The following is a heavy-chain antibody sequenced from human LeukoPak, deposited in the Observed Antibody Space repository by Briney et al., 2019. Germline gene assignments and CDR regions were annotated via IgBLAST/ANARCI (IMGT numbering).Heavy chain of an antibody. CDR3: ASTTYYYDSSGYY. J-gene: IGHJ4*02. CDR2: IYYSGST. CDR1: GGSITTHY. D-gene: IGHD3-22*01. Sequence: PSETLSLTCSVSGGSITTHYWGWIRQPPGKGLEWIGSIYYSGSTYYNPSLKSRVTISVDTSKNQFSLKLSSVTAADTAVYYCASTTYYYDSSGYYWGQGTLVAVSS. V-gene: IGHV4-39*01.